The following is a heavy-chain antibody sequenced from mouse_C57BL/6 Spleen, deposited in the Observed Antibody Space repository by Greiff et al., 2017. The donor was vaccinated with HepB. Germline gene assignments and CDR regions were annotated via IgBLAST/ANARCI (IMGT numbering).Heavy chain of an antibody. D-gene: IGHD1-1*01. Sequence: QVHVKQPGAELVKPGASVKLSCKASGYTFTSYWMHWVKQRPGQGLEWIGMIHPNSGSTNYNEKFKSKATLTVDKSSSTAYMQLSSLTSEDSAVYYCARRYYGSTPDYWGQGTTLTVSS. CDR1: GYTFTSYW. CDR3: ARRYYGSTPDY. V-gene: IGHV1-64*01. CDR2: IHPNSGST. J-gene: IGHJ2*01.